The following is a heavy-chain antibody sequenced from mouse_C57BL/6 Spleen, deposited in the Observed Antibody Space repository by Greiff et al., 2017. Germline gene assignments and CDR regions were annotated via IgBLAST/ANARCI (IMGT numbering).Heavy chain of an antibody. V-gene: IGHV2-6*01. J-gene: IGHJ3*01. D-gene: IGHD2-1*01. Sequence: VQRVESGPGLVAPSQSLSITCTVSGFSLTSYGVDWVRQSPGKGLEWLGVIWGVGSTNYNSALKSRLSISKDNSKSQVFLKMNSLQTDDTAMYYCASIYSEFAYWGQGTLVTVSA. CDR2: IWGVGST. CDR3: ASIYSEFAY. CDR1: GFSLTSYG.